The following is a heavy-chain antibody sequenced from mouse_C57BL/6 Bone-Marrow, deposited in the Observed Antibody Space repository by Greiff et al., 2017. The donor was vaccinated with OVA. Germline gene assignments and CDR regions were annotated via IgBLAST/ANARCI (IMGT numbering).Heavy chain of an antibody. CDR2: IHPNSGST. CDR1: GYTFTSYW. V-gene: IGHV1-64*01. J-gene: IGHJ4*01. CDR3: ARGNYGSRYYYAMDY. D-gene: IGHD1-1*01. Sequence: VQLQQPGAELVKPGASVKLSCTASGYTFTSYWMHWVKQRPGHGLEWIGMIHPNSGSTNYNEKFKSKATLTVATSSNTAYMQLSSLTSKDSAVYYCARGNYGSRYYYAMDYWGQGTSVTVSS.